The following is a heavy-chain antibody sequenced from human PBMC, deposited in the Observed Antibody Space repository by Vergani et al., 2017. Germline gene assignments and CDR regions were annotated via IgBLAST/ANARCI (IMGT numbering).Heavy chain of an antibody. CDR3: ARTLIFLGIDV. CDR1: GFTLSDYW. D-gene: IGHD3-3*01. CDR2: TRNKARGYST. V-gene: IGHV3-72*01. J-gene: IGHJ6*04. Sequence: VQLVESGGGLVKPGGSLRLSCATSGFTLSDYWIDWVRQAPGQGLEWVARTRNKARGYSTDYAASVRGGFIVSRDASGKSVSLQMTRLRVDDTAVYFCARTLIFLGIDVWGKGTTVTVSS.